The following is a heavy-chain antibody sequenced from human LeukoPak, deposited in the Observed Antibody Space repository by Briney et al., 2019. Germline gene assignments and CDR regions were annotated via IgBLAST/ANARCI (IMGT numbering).Heavy chain of an antibody. J-gene: IGHJ5*02. Sequence: SGTLSLTCAVSGGSVSRSNWWNWVRQPPGKGLEWIGEIHHSGSTNYNPSLKSRVTMSVDKSKNQFSVKLSSVTAADTAVYYCARTEAFCSDTSCSNWFDPWGQGTLVTVSS. CDR3: ARTEAFCSDTSCSNWFDP. CDR2: IHHSGST. D-gene: IGHD2-2*01. CDR1: GGSVSRSNW. V-gene: IGHV4-4*02.